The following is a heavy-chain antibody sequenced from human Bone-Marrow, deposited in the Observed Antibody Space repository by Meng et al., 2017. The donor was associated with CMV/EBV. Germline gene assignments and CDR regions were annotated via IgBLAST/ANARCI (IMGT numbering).Heavy chain of an antibody. CDR1: GGSISSSSYY. V-gene: IGHV4-39*01. CDR2: IYYSGST. CDR3: ARGFWSGYYFLDP. D-gene: IGHD3-3*01. Sequence: SETLSLTCTVSGGSISSSSYYWGWIRQPPGKGLEWIGSIYYSGSTYYNPSLKSRVTISVDTSKNQFSLKLSSVTAADTAVYYCARGFWSGYYFLDPWGQGTLVTGSS. J-gene: IGHJ5*02.